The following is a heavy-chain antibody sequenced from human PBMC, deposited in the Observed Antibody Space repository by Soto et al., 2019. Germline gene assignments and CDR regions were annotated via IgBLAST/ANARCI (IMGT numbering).Heavy chain of an antibody. CDR1: GFTFSSYG. J-gene: IGHJ6*03. Sequence: GGSLRLSCAASGFTFSSYGMHWVRQAPGKGLEWVAVISYDGSNKYYADSVKGRFTISRDNSKNTLYLQMNSLRAEDTAVYYCARDTTVTTVLYYYYYMDVWGKGTTVTVSS. CDR3: ARDTTVTTVLYYYYYMDV. D-gene: IGHD4-17*01. CDR2: ISYDGSNK. V-gene: IGHV3-30*03.